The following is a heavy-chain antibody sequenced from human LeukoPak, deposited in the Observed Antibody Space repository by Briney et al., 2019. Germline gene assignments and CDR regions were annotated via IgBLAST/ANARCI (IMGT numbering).Heavy chain of an antibody. CDR3: ARGRGYSRPSAFDY. CDR2: IYYSGST. Sequence: SETLSLTCTVSGGSISSYYWSWIRQPPGKGLEWIGYIYYSGSTNYNPSLKSRVTISVDTSKNQFSLKLSSVTAADTAVYYCARGRGYSRPSAFDYWGQGTLVTVSS. CDR1: GGSISSYY. D-gene: IGHD6-13*01. V-gene: IGHV4-59*01. J-gene: IGHJ4*02.